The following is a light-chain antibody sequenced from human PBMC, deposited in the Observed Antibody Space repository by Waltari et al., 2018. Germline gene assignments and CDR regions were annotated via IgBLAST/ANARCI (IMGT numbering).Light chain of an antibody. V-gene: IGKV3-20*01. CDR3: QQYDRSPET. CDR2: GAS. J-gene: IGKJ1*01. Sequence: EIVLTQSPGTLSLSPGDRATLSCRSNQSVSSNYLVWYQQKLGQAPRLLIYGASYRASGIPARFSGSGCETDFALTISSLEPEDFAGYYCQQYDRSPETFGQGTKVDIK. CDR1: QSVSSNY.